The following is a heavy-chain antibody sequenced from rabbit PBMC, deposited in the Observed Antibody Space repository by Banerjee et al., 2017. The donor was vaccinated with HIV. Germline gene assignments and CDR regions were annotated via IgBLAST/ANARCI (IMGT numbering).Heavy chain of an antibody. V-gene: IGHV1S45*01. CDR2: IYGGDGST. CDR1: GFTISRDR. Sequence: QEPLKESGGGLVTPGGTLTLTCTASGFTISRDRICWVRQAPGKRPEWIACIYGGDGSTYYATWAKGRFTISKTSSTTVALQMTSLTAADTATYFCARDLAGVIGWNFGLWGPGTLVTVS. CDR3: ARDLAGVIGWNFGL. D-gene: IGHD4-1*01. J-gene: IGHJ4*01.